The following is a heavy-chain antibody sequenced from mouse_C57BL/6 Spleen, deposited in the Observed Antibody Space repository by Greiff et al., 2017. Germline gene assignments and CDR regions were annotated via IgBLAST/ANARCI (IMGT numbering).Heavy chain of an antibody. J-gene: IGHJ4*01. CDR1: GYTFTSYW. V-gene: IGHV1-69*01. D-gene: IGHD2-1*01. Sequence: QVQLQQPGAELVMPGASVKLSCKASGYTFTSYWMHWVKQRPGQGLEWIGEIDPSDSYTNYNQKFKGKSTLTVDKSSSTAYMQLSSLTSEDSAVYYCARSEIYYGNYYAMDYWGQGTSVTVSA. CDR2: IDPSDSYT. CDR3: ARSEIYYGNYYAMDY.